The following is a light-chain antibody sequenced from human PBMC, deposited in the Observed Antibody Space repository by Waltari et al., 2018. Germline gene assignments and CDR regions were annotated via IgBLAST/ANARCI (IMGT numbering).Light chain of an antibody. J-gene: IGKJ2*01. Sequence: EYVLTQSPGTLSLSPGERSTLACRASQSAASINLAGYQQKPGQAPRLLIYVASNRATGIPDRFSGSGSGKDFTLTISRLEPEDFAVYYCQQYGDSPFYTFGRGTKLEIK. V-gene: IGKV3-20*01. CDR1: QSAASIN. CDR3: QQYGDSPFYT. CDR2: VAS.